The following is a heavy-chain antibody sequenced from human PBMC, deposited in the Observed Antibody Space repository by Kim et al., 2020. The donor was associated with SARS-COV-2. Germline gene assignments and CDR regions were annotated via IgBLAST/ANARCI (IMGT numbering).Heavy chain of an antibody. J-gene: IGHJ3*02. CDR1: GYTITSYY. CDR2: INPSGGSS. D-gene: IGHD6-19*01. V-gene: IGHV1-46*01. CDR3: ARGRAVAGLKDAFDI. Sequence: ASVKVSCKASGYTITSYYMHWVRQAPGQGLEWMGIINPSGGSSNYAQKFQGRVSMTRDTSTSTVYMELSSLRSEDTAVYYCARGRAVAGLKDAFDIWGQGTMVTVSS.